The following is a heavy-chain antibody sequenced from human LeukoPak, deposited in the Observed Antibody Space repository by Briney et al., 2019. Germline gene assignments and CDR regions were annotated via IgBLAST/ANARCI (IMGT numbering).Heavy chain of an antibody. D-gene: IGHD6-19*01. V-gene: IGHV4-39*01. Sequence: SETLSLTCTVSGGSISSSSYYWGWIRQPPGKGLEWIGSIYYSGSTYYNPSLKSRVTISVDTSKNQFSLKLSSVTAADTAVYYCARLHEGGWYFGYWGQGTLVTVSS. CDR3: ARLHEGGWYFGY. CDR2: IYYSGST. J-gene: IGHJ4*02. CDR1: GGSISSSSYY.